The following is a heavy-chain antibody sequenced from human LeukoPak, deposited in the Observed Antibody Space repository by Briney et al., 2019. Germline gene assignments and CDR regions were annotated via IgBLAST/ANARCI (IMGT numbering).Heavy chain of an antibody. J-gene: IGHJ5*02. CDR3: ARGRERGYRYGRNWFDP. CDR2: INHSGST. CDR1: GGSFSGYY. Sequence: SETLSLTCAVYGGSFSGYYWSWIRQPPGKGLEWIGEINHSGSTNYNPSLKSRVTISVDTSKNQFSLKLSSVTAADTAVYYCARGRERGYRYGRNWFDPWGQGTLVTVSS. V-gene: IGHV4-34*01. D-gene: IGHD5-18*01.